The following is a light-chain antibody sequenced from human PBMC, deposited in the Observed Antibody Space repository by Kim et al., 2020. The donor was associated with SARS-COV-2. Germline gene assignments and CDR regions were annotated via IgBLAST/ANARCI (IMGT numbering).Light chain of an antibody. V-gene: IGLV2-23*02. CDR1: SSGIGYYNL. Sequence: GQSITISCTGSSSGIGYYNLVSWCQQHPGKAPKVIIFGVTKGPSGVSNRVSGSKAGNTASLTISGLQAEDEADYYCCSHATNRAVVFGGGTQLTVL. CDR2: GVT. J-gene: IGLJ2*01. CDR3: CSHATNRAVV.